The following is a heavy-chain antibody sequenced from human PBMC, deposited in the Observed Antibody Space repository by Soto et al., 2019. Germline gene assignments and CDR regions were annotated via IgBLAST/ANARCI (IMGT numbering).Heavy chain of an antibody. D-gene: IGHD6-13*01. CDR3: ARELSIAAAVSHFDY. V-gene: IGHV1-18*01. CDR1: GYTFTSYG. CDR2: ISAYNGNT. Sequence: ASVKVSCKASGYTFTSYGISWVRQAPGQGLEWMGWISAYNGNTNYAQKLQGRVTVTTDTSTSTAYMELRSLRSDDTAVYYCARELSIAAAVSHFDYWGQGTLVTVSS. J-gene: IGHJ4*02.